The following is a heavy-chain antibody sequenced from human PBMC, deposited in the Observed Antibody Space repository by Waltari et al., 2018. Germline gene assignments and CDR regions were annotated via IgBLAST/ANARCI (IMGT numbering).Heavy chain of an antibody. D-gene: IGHD3-16*02. V-gene: IGHV4-34*01. J-gene: IGHJ6*03. CDR1: GGSFSGSY. CDR2: INHSGST. CDR3: ARGVIDYYYYYYMDV. Sequence: QVQLQQWGAGLLKPSETLSLTCAVYGGSFSGSYWSWIRQPPGKGREWIGEINHSGSTNYNPSLKSRVTISVDTSKNQFSMKLSSVTAADTAVYYCARGVIDYYYYYYMDVWGKGTTVTVSS.